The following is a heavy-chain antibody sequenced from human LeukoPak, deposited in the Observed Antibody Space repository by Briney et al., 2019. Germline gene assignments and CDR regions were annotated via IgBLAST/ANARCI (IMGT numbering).Heavy chain of an antibody. D-gene: IGHD3-3*01. J-gene: IGHJ3*02. CDR1: GFTFSSYG. CDR3: AKAHRAYYDFWSGSNDAFDI. CDR2: IRYGGSNK. Sequence: GGSLRLSCAASGFTFSSYGMHWVRQAPGKGLEWVAVIRYGGSNKYYADSVKGRFTISRDNSKNTLYLQMNSLRAEDTAVYYCAKAHRAYYDFWSGSNDAFDIWGQGTMVAVSS. V-gene: IGHV3-30*02.